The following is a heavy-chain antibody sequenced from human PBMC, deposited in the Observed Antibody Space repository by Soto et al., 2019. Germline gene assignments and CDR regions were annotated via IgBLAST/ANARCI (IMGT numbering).Heavy chain of an antibody. V-gene: IGHV4-59*01. D-gene: IGHD3-3*01. CDR3: ARADDFWSGYHY. Sequence: LSETLSLTCSVSGGSISSYYWNGIRQPPGKALEWIGYIYYSGSTNYNPSLKSRLTISVDTSKNQSSLKLSSVTAADTAVYYCARADDFWSGYHYWGQGTLVTVSS. J-gene: IGHJ4*02. CDR1: GGSISSYY. CDR2: IYYSGST.